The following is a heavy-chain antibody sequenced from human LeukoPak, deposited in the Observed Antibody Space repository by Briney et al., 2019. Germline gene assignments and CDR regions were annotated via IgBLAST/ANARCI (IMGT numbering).Heavy chain of an antibody. V-gene: IGHV4-59*01. CDR2: IYYSGSA. CDR3: AREGDDYGDYGGLDY. J-gene: IGHJ4*02. D-gene: IGHD4-17*01. Sequence: SETLSLTCTLCVDSISRYYWSCIRHPPGKGLEWVGYIYYSGSANYNPSLKSRVTISVQTSKNQFSFKLKSATSGHRAVLYCAREGDDYGDYGGLDYWGQGTLVTVSS. CDR1: VDSISRYY.